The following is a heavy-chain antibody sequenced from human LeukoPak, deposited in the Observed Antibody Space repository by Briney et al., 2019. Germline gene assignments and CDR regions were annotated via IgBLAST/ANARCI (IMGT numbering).Heavy chain of an antibody. Sequence: GASVKVSCKASGYTFTGYYMHWVRQAPGQGLEWMGWINPNSGGTNYAQKFQGRVTMTRNTSISTAYMELSSLRSEDTAVYYCARGRKGNWFDPWGQGTLVTVAS. CDR1: GYTFTGYY. CDR3: ARGRKGNWFDP. CDR2: INPNSGGT. V-gene: IGHV1-2*02. J-gene: IGHJ5*02.